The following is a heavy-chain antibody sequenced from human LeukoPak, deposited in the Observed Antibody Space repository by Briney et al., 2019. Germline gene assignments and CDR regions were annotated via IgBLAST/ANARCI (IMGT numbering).Heavy chain of an antibody. V-gene: IGHV6-1*01. D-gene: IGHD6-19*01. J-gene: IGHJ4*02. CDR2: TLYRSKWYN. CDR1: GDSVSYNVAA. CDR3: ARVGSAVAGITPFDY. Sequence: SQTLSLTCAISGDSVSYNVAAWNWIRQSPSRGLEWLGRTLYRSKWYNDYAVSVKSRITINPDTSKNQFSLQLNSVTPEDTAVYYCARVGSAVAGITPFDYWGQGTLVTVSS.